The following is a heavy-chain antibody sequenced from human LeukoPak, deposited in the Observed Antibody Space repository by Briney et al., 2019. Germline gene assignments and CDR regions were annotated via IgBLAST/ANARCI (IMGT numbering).Heavy chain of an antibody. CDR3: AGTVRGVINYYGMDV. D-gene: IGHD3-10*01. Sequence: GGSLRLSCAASGFTFSSYAMSWVRQAPGKGLEWVSAISGSGGSTYYADSVKGRFTISRDDSKNTLYLQMNSLRAEDTAVYYCAGTVRGVINYYGMDVWGQGTTVTVSS. CDR2: ISGSGGST. J-gene: IGHJ6*02. V-gene: IGHV3-23*01. CDR1: GFTFSSYA.